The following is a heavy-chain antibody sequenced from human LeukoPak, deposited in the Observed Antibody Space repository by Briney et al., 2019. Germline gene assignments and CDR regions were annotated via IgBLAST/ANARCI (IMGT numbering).Heavy chain of an antibody. J-gene: IGHJ4*02. V-gene: IGHV4-59*08. D-gene: IGHD6-19*01. Sequence: PSETLSLTCTVSGGSISSYYWSWIRQPPGKGLEWIGYIYYSESTNYNPSLKSRVTISVDTSKNQFSLKLSSVTAADTAVYYCARQGIAVAGYDYWGQGTLVTVSS. CDR3: ARQGIAVAGYDY. CDR1: GGSISSYY. CDR2: IYYSEST.